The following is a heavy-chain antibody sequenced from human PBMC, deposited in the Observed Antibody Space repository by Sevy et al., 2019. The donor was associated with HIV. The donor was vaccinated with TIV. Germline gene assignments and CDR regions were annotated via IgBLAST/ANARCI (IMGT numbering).Heavy chain of an antibody. CDR3: ACLLSVGTLPSNY. CDR1: GGSFSGYY. CDR2: INHSGST. J-gene: IGHJ4*02. V-gene: IGHV4-34*01. Sequence: SETLSLTCAVYGGSFSGYYWSWIRQPPGKGLEWIGEINHSGSTNYSPSLKSRVTISVDTSKNQFSLKLSSVTAADTAVYYFACLLSVGTLPSNYWGQGTLVTVSS. D-gene: IGHD1-1*01.